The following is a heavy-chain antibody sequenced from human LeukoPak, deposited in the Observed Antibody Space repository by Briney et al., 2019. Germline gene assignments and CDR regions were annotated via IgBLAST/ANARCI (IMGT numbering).Heavy chain of an antibody. V-gene: IGHV3-48*04. CDR3: ARGHHGWYSDLYYFDY. CDR1: GFTFSSYG. Sequence: GGSLRLSCAASGFTFSSYGMHWVRQAPGKGLEWVSYISSSGSTIYYADSVKGRFTISRDNAKNSLYLQMNSLRAEDTAVYYCARGHHGWYSDLYYFDYWGQGTLVTVSS. J-gene: IGHJ4*02. D-gene: IGHD6-19*01. CDR2: ISSSGSTI.